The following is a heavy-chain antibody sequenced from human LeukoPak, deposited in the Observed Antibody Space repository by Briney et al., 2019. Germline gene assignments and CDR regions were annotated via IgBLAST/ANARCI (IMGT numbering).Heavy chain of an antibody. CDR2: IKQDGSEK. D-gene: IGHD3-10*01. CDR1: GFTFSSYW. Sequence: PGGSLRLSCAASGFTFSSYWMSWVRQAPGKGLEWVANIKQDGSEKYYVDSVKGRFTISRDNAKNSLYLQLNSLRAEDTAVYYCARDPIYGSGYTFDYWGQGTLVTVSS. CDR3: ARDPIYGSGYTFDY. J-gene: IGHJ4*02. V-gene: IGHV3-7*01.